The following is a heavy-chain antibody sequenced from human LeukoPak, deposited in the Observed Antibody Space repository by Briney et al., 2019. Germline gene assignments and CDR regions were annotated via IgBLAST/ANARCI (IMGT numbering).Heavy chain of an antibody. CDR1: GFTFSSYT. CDR3: ARGHWEYSSSSLDY. V-gene: IGHV3-30-3*01. J-gene: IGHJ4*02. CDR2: ISYDGSNK. D-gene: IGHD6-6*01. Sequence: GGSLRLSCAASGFTFSSYTMHWVRQAPGKGLEWVAVISYDGSNKYYADSVKGRFTISRDNSKNTLYLQMNSLKPDDTAVYYCARGHWEYSSSSLDYWGQGTLVTVSS.